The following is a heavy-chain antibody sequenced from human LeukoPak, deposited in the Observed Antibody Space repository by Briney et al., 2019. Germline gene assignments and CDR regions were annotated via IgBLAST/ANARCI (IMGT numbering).Heavy chain of an antibody. V-gene: IGHV4-38-2*01. CDR3: ARHRYPGSSDYFDC. CDR1: GYSISSGYY. D-gene: IGHD6-6*01. CDR2: ISQSGGT. J-gene: IGHJ4*02. Sequence: SETLSLTCAVSGYSISSGYYWGWIRQPPGKGLEWIGSISQSGGTYYNPSLKSRVTISVDTSKNQVSLKLNSVTATDTAVYYCARHRYPGSSDYFDCWGQGTLVTVSS.